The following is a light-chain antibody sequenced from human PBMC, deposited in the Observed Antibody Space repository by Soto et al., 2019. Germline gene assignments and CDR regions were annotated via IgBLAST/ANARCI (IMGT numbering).Light chain of an antibody. CDR1: QSVSSN. Sequence: EIVMTQSAATLSVSPGERATLSCRASQSVSSNLAWYQQKPGQAPRLLIYGASTRATGVPARFSGSGSGTEFTLTISSLQSEDFEVYYCQQYNNWPITFGQGTRLEIK. V-gene: IGKV3-15*01. CDR3: QQYNNWPIT. CDR2: GAS. J-gene: IGKJ5*01.